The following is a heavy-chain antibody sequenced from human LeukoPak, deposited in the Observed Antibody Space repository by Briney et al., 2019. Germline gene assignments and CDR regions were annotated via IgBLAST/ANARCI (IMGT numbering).Heavy chain of an antibody. V-gene: IGHV3-43*01. CDR2: ISWDGGST. J-gene: IGHJ6*03. CDR3: AKGNYYYMDV. Sequence: GGSLRLSCAASGFTVDEYTMHWVRQAPGKCLEWVSLISWDGGSTYYADSVKGRFTISRDNSKNSLYLQMNSLRTEDTALYYCAKGNYYYMDVWGKGTTVIVSS. CDR1: GFTVDEYT.